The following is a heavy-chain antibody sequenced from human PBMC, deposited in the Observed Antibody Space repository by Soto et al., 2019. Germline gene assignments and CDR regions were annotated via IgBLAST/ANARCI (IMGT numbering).Heavy chain of an antibody. Sequence: EVQLLESGGGLVQPGGSLRLSCAASGLTFSSYAMSWVRQAPGKGLEWVSAISGSGGSTYYADSVKGRFTISRDNSKNTLYLQMNSLRAEDTAVYYCAKDLYAGYSNLYYYYYGMDVWGQGTTVTVSS. V-gene: IGHV3-23*01. CDR3: AKDLYAGYSNLYYYYYGMDV. CDR1: GLTFSSYA. D-gene: IGHD4-4*01. CDR2: ISGSGGST. J-gene: IGHJ6*02.